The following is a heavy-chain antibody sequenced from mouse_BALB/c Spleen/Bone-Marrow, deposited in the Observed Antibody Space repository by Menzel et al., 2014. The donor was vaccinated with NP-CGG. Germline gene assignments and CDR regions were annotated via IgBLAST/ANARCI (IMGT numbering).Heavy chain of an antibody. V-gene: IGHV7-3*02. J-gene: IGHJ1*01. D-gene: IGHD1-1*01. CDR1: GFTFTDYY. Sequence: EVQRVESGGGLVQPGGSLRLSCATSGFTFTDYYMSWVRQPPGKALEWLGFIRNKANGYTTEYSASVKGRFTISRDNSQSILYLQMNIPRTEDSATYYCARDRNYDINWYFDVWGAGTTVTVSS. CDR3: ARDRNYDINWYFDV. CDR2: IRNKANGYTT.